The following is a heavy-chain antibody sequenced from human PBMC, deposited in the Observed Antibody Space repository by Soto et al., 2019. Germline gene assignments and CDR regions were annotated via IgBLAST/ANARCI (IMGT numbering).Heavy chain of an antibody. V-gene: IGHV3-53*01. J-gene: IGHJ4*02. D-gene: IGHD5-12*01. CDR1: GFTVTINY. Sequence: EVQVVESGGGLVQPGGSLRLSCAVSGFTVTINYMSWVRQAPGKGLEWGSVIYSGGTIYYADSVKGRFTISRDTSKNTLYLQMNSLRGDDTAVYYCHGYGYWGQGTLVTVSS. CDR2: IYSGGTI. CDR3: HGYGY.